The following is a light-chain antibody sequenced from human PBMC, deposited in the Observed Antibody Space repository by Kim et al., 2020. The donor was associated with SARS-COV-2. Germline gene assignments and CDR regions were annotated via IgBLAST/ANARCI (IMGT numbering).Light chain of an antibody. Sequence: ASVGERVTITGRSSQSISGWLAWYQQNPGKAPKLLIYDASTLESGVPSRFSGSGSGTDFTLTITSLQPDDFTTYYCQQYTNYSWTFGQGTKVDIK. CDR2: DAS. V-gene: IGKV1-5*01. CDR1: QSISGW. CDR3: QQYTNYSWT. J-gene: IGKJ1*01.